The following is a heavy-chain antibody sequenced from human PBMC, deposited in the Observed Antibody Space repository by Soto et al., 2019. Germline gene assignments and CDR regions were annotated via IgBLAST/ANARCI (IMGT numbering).Heavy chain of an antibody. V-gene: IGHV4-4*02. J-gene: IGHJ6*02. CDR3: ARGFSMSDTSDKDRFYFYYGLNV. D-gene: IGHD3-10*02. Sequence: QVQLKESGPGLVQPSGTLSLTCAVSGGSIISGHWWTWVRQSPGKGLEWVGEIYESGITNYNPSLNGRLSISMDQSNNQFSLKSPSVTAPDTALYFCARGFSMSDTSDKDRFYFYYGLNVWGQGTTVTVSS. CDR2: IYESGIT. CDR1: GGSIISGHW.